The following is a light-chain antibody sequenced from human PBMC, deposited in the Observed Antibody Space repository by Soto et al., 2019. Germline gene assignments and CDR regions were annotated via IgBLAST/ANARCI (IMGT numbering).Light chain of an antibody. CDR3: QQYGSSSEIT. CDR1: QSVAGSY. J-gene: IGKJ5*01. CDR2: GAS. Sequence: EIVLTQSPGTLSLSPGERATLSCRASQSVAGSYLAWYQQKPGQAPRLLIYGASSRATGFPDSFSGSGSGTDFTLTISGLEPEDSAVYYCQQYGSSSEITFGQGTRLEI. V-gene: IGKV3-20*01.